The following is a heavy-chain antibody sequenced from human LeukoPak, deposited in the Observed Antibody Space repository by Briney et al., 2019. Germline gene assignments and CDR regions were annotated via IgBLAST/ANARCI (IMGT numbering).Heavy chain of an antibody. V-gene: IGHV3-23*01. D-gene: IGHD3-3*01. CDR1: GFTFSSYA. CDR2: ISGSGGST. Sequence: GGSLRLSCAASGFTFSSYAMSWVRQAPGKGLEWVSAISGSGGSTYYADSVKGRFTISRDNSKNTLYLQMNSLRAEDTAVYYCAKDDLPTIFGVVITRDYFDCWGQGTLVTVSS. CDR3: AKDDLPTIFGVVITRDYFDC. J-gene: IGHJ4*02.